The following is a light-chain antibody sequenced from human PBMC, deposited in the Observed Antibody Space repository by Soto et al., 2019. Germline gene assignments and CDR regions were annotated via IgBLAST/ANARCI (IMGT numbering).Light chain of an antibody. Sequence: QAVVTQEPSFSVSPGGTVTLTGGLSSGSVSTSYYPSWYQQTPGQAPRTLIYSTNTRSSGVPDRFSGSILGNKAALTNTVCQADDESDYYCVLYMGSGDRCVFGGGTQLT. V-gene: IGLV8-61*01. CDR3: VLYMGSGDRCV. CDR2: STN. CDR1: SGSVSTSYY. J-gene: IGLJ3*02.